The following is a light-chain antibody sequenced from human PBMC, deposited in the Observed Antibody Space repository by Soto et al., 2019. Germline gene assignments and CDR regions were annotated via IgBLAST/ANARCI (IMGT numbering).Light chain of an antibody. CDR3: QHTHRVPYP. CDR2: AAS. CDR1: HTISSW. J-gene: IGKJ2*01. V-gene: IGKV1-12*01. Sequence: DIRRTQVPSTVSDSVGVGVASSRRASHTISSWLAWYQQKPGKAPKLLLYAASSLQSGVPSRFSGSGSGTDFSLTISSLQPEDFAPYYCQHTHRVPYPFGRGPK.